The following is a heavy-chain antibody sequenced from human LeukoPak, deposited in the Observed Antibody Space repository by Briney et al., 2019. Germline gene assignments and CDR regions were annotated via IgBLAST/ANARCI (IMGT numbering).Heavy chain of an antibody. CDR2: INQDGTEK. CDR1: GFTFTTYW. V-gene: IGHV3-7*03. J-gene: IGHJ4*02. CDR3: ARGRSDSSGFDY. D-gene: IGHD3-22*01. Sequence: GGSLRLSCAASGFTFTTYWMTWVRQAPGKGLEWVANINQDGTEKYYVDSVKGRFTISRDNAKNSLYLQMNSLRAEDTALYYCARGRSDSSGFDYWGQGTLVTVSS.